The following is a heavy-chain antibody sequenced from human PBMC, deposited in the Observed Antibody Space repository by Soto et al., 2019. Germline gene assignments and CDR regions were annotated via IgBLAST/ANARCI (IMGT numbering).Heavy chain of an antibody. CDR3: ARDWSDDDYGDYYFDY. Sequence: PSETLSLTCAVSGGSISSSNWWSWVRQPPGKGLEWIGEIYHSGSTNYNPSLKSRVTISVDKSKNQFSLKLSSVTAADTAVYYCARDWSDDDYGDYYFDYWGQGTLVTVSS. CDR1: GGSISSSNW. CDR2: IYHSGST. J-gene: IGHJ4*02. D-gene: IGHD4-17*01. V-gene: IGHV4-4*02.